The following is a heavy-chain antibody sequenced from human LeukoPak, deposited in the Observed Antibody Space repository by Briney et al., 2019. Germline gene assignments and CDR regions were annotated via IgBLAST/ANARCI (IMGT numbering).Heavy chain of an antibody. V-gene: IGHV3-66*01. CDR3: ARGGSSGWYETGV. J-gene: IGHJ6*02. CDR2: IYSGGST. Sequence: GGSLRLSCAASGFTVSSNYMSWVRQAPGKGLEWVSVIYSGGSTYYADSVKGRFTISRDNSKNTLYLQMNSLRAEDTAVYYCARGGSSGWYETGVWGQGTTVTVSS. CDR1: GFTVSSNY. D-gene: IGHD6-19*01.